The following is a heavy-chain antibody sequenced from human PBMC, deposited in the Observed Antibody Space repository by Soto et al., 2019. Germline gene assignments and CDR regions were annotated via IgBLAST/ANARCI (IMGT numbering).Heavy chain of an antibody. CDR1: GFTFSSYS. D-gene: IGHD6-13*01. Sequence: PGGSLRLSCAASGFTFSSYSMNWVRQATGKGLEWVSSISSSSSYIYYADSVKGRFTISRDHAKNSLYLQMNSLRAEGTAVYYCASLEIAAAGLGAYYYYGMDVWGQGTTVTVSS. J-gene: IGHJ6*02. CDR2: ISSSSSYI. V-gene: IGHV3-21*01. CDR3: ASLEIAAAGLGAYYYYGMDV.